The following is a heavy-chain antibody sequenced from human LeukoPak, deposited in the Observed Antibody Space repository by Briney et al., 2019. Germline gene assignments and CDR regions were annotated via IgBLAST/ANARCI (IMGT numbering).Heavy chain of an antibody. J-gene: IGHJ4*02. CDR2: IYYSGST. Sequence: SQTLSLTCTVSGGSISSGGYYWSWIRQHPGKGLEWIVYIYYSGSTYYNPSLKSRVTISVDTSKNQFSLKLSSVTAADTAVYYCARGGPEDYGSGSYYNFDYWGQGTLVTVSS. V-gene: IGHV4-31*03. D-gene: IGHD3-10*01. CDR3: ARGGPEDYGSGSYYNFDY. CDR1: GGSISSGGYY.